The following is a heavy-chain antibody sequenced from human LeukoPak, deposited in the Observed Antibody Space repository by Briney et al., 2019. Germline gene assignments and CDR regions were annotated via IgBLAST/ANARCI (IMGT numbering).Heavy chain of an antibody. CDR1: GGSFSGYY. CDR3: ARGNYDFWSGYYSWFDP. CDR2: ISHSGST. Sequence: SETLSLTCAVYGGSFSGYYWSWIRQPPGKGLEWIGEISHSGSTNYNPSLKSRVTISVDTSKNQFSLKLSSVTAADTAVYYCARGNYDFWSGYYSWFDPRGQGTLVTVSS. D-gene: IGHD3-3*01. J-gene: IGHJ5*02. V-gene: IGHV4-34*01.